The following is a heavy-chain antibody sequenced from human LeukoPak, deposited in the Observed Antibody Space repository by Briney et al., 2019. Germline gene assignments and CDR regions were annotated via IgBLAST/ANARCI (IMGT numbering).Heavy chain of an antibody. CDR1: GYTFTSYG. Sequence: GASVKVSCKASGYTFTSYGISWVRQAPGQGLEWMGWISAYNGNTNYAQKLQGRVTMTTDTSTSTAYMELRSLRSDDTAVYYCARATVTFYYYYYYMDVWGKGTTVTVSS. J-gene: IGHJ6*03. CDR2: ISAYNGNT. CDR3: ARATVTFYYYYYYMDV. V-gene: IGHV1-18*01. D-gene: IGHD4-17*01.